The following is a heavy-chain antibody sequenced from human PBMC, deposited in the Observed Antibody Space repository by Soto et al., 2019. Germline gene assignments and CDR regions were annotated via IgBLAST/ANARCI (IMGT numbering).Heavy chain of an antibody. CDR3: SRFVGYGGSEYYFDN. D-gene: IGHD5-12*01. V-gene: IGHV3-30-3*02. CDR1: GFTFRSYA. J-gene: IGHJ4*02. CDR2: ISNDGNNN. Sequence: QVQPVESGGGVVQPGRSLRLSCVVSGFTFRSYAMHWVRQAPGKGLEWVAVISNDGNNNYHADSVKGRFTISRDNSKNTLYLHMDSRRAEDKALYYCSRFVGYGGSEYYFDNWGQGIQVIVSP.